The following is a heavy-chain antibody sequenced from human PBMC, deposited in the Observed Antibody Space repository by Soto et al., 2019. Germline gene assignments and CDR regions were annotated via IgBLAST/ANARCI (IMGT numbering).Heavy chain of an antibody. CDR2: IYYSGST. Sequence: PSEPLSLTYTVSGGSISSYYWSWIRQPPGKGLEWIGYIYYSGSTNYNPSLKSRVTISVDTSKNQFSLKLSSVTAADTAVYYCARRYSSAFDIWGQGTMVT. D-gene: IGHD6-13*01. CDR1: GGSISSYY. CDR3: ARRYSSAFDI. J-gene: IGHJ3*02. V-gene: IGHV4-59*08.